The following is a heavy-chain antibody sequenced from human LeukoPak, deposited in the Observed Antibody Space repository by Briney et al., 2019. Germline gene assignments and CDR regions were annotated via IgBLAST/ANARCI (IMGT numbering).Heavy chain of an antibody. V-gene: IGHV1-18*01. CDR1: GYTFTSYG. D-gene: IGHD3-10*01. J-gene: IGHJ5*02. Sequence: ASVKVSCKASGYTFTSYGISWVRQAPGQGLEWMGWISAYNGNTNYAQKLQGRVTMTTDTSTSTAYMELRSLRSDDTAVYYCARVAHLLLWFGELPNWFDPWGQGTLVTVSS. CDR3: ARVAHLLLWFGELPNWFDP. CDR2: ISAYNGNT.